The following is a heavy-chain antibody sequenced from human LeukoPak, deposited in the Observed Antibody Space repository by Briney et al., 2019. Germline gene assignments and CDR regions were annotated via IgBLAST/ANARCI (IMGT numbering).Heavy chain of an antibody. Sequence: GGSLRLSCAASGFTFSDYAMSWVRQAPGKGLKWVSVISGSGGSTYNADSVKGRFTISRDNPKNTLYLQMNSLRAEDTAVYYCAKSVESAVTTNPYFDYWGQGTLVTVSS. V-gene: IGHV3-23*01. J-gene: IGHJ4*02. CDR2: ISGSGGST. D-gene: IGHD4-17*01. CDR3: AKSVESAVTTNPYFDY. CDR1: GFTFSDYA.